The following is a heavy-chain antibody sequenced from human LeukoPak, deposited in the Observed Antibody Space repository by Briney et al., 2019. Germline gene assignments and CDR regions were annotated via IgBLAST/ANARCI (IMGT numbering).Heavy chain of an antibody. J-gene: IGHJ4*02. D-gene: IGHD3-10*01. Sequence: SQTLSLTCTVSGGSISSGGYYWSWIRQHPGKGLEWIGYIYYSGSTYYNPSLKSRVTISVDTSKNQFSLKLSSVTAADTVVYYCAVGELSAYYFDYWGQGTLVTVSS. V-gene: IGHV4-31*03. CDR1: GGSISSGGYY. CDR2: IYYSGST. CDR3: AVGELSAYYFDY.